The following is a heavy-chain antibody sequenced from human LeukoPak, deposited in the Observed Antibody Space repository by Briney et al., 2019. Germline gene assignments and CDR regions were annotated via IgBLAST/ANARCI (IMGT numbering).Heavy chain of an antibody. V-gene: IGHV1-46*01. Sequence: ASVKVSCKASGYTFTSYYMHWVRQAPGQGLEWMGIINPSGGSTNYAQKFQGRVTITADESTGTAYMELSSLRSEDTAVYYCARERRGGSYFTEKRLDHWGQGTLVAVSS. J-gene: IGHJ4*02. CDR2: INPSGGST. CDR1: GYTFTSYY. D-gene: IGHD1-26*01. CDR3: ARERRGGSYFTEKRLDH.